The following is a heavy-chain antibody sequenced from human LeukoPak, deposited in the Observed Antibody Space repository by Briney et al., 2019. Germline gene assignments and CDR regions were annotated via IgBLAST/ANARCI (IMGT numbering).Heavy chain of an antibody. V-gene: IGHV1-3*01. CDR1: GYTFTSYA. CDR3: ARGLSSSWGFDY. Sequence: ASVKVSCKASGYTFTSYAMHWVRQAPGQRLEWMGWINAGNGNTKYPQKFQGRVTITRDTSASTASMELSSLRSEDTAVYYCARGLSSSWGFDYWGQGTLVTVSS. D-gene: IGHD6-13*01. J-gene: IGHJ4*02. CDR2: INAGNGNT.